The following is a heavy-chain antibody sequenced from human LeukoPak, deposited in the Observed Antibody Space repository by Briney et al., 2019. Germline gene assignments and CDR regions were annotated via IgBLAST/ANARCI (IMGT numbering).Heavy chain of an antibody. J-gene: IGHJ6*02. CDR1: GYTFTGYY. V-gene: IGHV1-18*04. CDR3: ARGGLDLRRMNLGVVAPYYNAMDV. D-gene: IGHD3-3*01. CDR2: ISGYNDKT. Sequence: GASVKVSCKASGYTFTGYYIHWVRQAPGQGLEWMGWISGYNDKTNYAQKFQGRVSLTTDTSTNTAYMELRSLISDDSAVYYCARGGLDLRRMNLGVVAPYYNAMDVWGQGTTVTVSS.